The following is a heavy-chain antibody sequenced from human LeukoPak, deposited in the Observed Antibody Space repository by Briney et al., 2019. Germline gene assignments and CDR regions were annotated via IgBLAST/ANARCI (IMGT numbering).Heavy chain of an antibody. CDR3: ARHIPPSVVLPAAGY. Sequence: SETLSLTCTVSGGSIISTTYYWGWIRQPPGKGLEWIGSIDYSGSTYYNASLQSRGTISVDTSKNQFSLKLSSVTAADTAVYYCARHIPPSVVLPAAGYWGQGTLVTVSS. CDR1: GGSIISTTYY. V-gene: IGHV4-39*01. CDR2: IDYSGST. J-gene: IGHJ4*02. D-gene: IGHD2-2*01.